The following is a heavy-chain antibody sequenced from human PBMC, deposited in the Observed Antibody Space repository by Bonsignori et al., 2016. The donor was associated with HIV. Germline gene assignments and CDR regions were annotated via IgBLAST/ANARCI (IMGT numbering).Heavy chain of an antibody. J-gene: IGHJ4*02. D-gene: IGHD1-26*01. Sequence: WIRQPPGKGLEWVANIKQDGSEKYYVDSVKGRFTISRDNAKNSLYLQMNSLRAEDTAVYYCARVGHVGFDYWGQGTLVTVSS. V-gene: IGHV3-7*03. CDR2: IKQDGSEK. CDR3: ARVGHVGFDY.